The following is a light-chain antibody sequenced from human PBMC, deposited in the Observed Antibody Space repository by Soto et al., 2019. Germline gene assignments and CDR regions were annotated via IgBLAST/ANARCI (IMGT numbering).Light chain of an antibody. Sequence: EIVLTQSPVTLSLSPGERATLSCRASQSVGSYLAWLQQKPGQAPRLLIYDASKRATGIPGRFSGSGSGTDFILTISSLETEDFAVYYCQQRRDSITFGQGTRLEIK. CDR2: DAS. V-gene: IGKV3-11*01. CDR1: QSVGSY. J-gene: IGKJ5*01. CDR3: QQRRDSIT.